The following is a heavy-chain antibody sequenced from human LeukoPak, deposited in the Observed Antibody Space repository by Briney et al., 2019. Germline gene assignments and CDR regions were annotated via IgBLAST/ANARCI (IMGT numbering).Heavy chain of an antibody. J-gene: IGHJ5*02. CDR3: ARDKGRFLEWLLLGDSPIDP. CDR2: IIPIFGTA. D-gene: IGHD3-3*01. CDR1: GGTFSSYA. V-gene: IGHV1-69*13. Sequence: SVKVSCKASGGTFSSYAISWVRQAPGQGLEWVGGIIPIFGTANYAQKFQGRVTITADESTSTAYMELRSLRSDDTAVYYCARDKGRFLEWLLLGDSPIDPWGQGTLVTVSS.